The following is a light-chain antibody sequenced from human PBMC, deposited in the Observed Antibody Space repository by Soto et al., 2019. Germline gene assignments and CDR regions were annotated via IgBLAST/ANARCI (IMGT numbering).Light chain of an antibody. V-gene: IGKV3-20*01. CDR1: QSVSHNC. Sequence: EIVLTQSPGTLSLSAGERATLSCRASQSVSHNCLAWYQQKPGQTPRPLIYGASSRATGIPDRFSAGGSGTDFTPTITRLEPEDFAVHYYQQYSISPFTFGQGTRLAI. CDR3: QQYSISPFT. CDR2: GAS. J-gene: IGKJ2*01.